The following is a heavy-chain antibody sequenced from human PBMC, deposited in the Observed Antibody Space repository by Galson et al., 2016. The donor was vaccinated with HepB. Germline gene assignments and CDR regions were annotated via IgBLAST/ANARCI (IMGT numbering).Heavy chain of an antibody. Sequence: SLRLSCAASGFTVSNNYMSWVRLVPGKGLECVSLIYSRGGTLYADSVKGRFTISRDNAKNSLFPQMNSLRPEDTALYYCAKDLARYAYAFDFWGPGTMVTVSS. D-gene: IGHD3-16*01. CDR3: AKDLARYAYAFDF. V-gene: IGHV3-53*05. J-gene: IGHJ3*01. CDR2: IYSRGGT. CDR1: GFTVSNNY.